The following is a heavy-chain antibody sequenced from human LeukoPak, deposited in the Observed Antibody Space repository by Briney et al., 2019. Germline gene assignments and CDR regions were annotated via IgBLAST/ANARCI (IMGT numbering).Heavy chain of an antibody. CDR2: IYYSGST. V-gene: IGHV4-39*01. D-gene: IGHD3-22*01. CDR1: GGSISSSSYY. J-gene: IGHJ3*02. CDR3: ARGHDYYDSSGKRFDI. Sequence: PSETLSLTCTVSGGSISSSSYYWGWIRQPPGKGLEWIGSIYYSGSTYYNPSLKSRVTISVDTSKNQFSLKLSSVTAADTAVYYCARGHDYYDSSGKRFDIWGQGTMVTVSS.